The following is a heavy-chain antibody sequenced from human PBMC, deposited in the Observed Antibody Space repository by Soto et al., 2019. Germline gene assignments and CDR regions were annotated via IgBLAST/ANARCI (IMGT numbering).Heavy chain of an antibody. CDR1: GYTFTGYY. V-gene: IGHV1-2*02. CDR2: INPNSGGT. J-gene: IGHJ5*02. CDR3: ARADRARSNWFDP. D-gene: IGHD6-6*01. Sequence: VASVKVSCKASGYTFTGYYMHWVRQAPGQGLEWMGWINPNSGGTNYAQKFQGRVTMTRDTSISTAYMELSRLRSDDTAVYYCARADRARSNWFDPWGQGTLVTVSS.